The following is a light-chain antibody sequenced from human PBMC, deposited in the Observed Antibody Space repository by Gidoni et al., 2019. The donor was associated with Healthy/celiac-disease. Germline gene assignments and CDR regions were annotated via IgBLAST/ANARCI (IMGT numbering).Light chain of an antibody. V-gene: IGKV1-33*01. CDR3: QQYDNLFT. Sequence: DIQMTQSPSSLSASVGDRVTITCQASQDISNYLKWYQQKPGKAPKLLIYDASNLETGVPSRFGRSGAGTDSTFTSSRQQPEYIATYYYQQYDNLFTFGPGTKVEIK. CDR2: DAS. J-gene: IGKJ3*01. CDR1: QDISNY.